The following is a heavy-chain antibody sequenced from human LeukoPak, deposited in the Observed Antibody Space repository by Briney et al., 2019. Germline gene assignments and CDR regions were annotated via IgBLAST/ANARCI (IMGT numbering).Heavy chain of an antibody. J-gene: IGHJ4*02. CDR3: ARDLSGVTGYTYGRGIDY. CDR1: GFTFSTYS. Sequence: PGGSLRLSCAASGFTFSTYSMNWVRQAPGKGLEWVSSISSSSTDIYYGDSVKGRFTISRDNAKTSLYLQMNSLRAEDTAVYYCARDLSGVTGYTYGRGIDYWGQGTLVTVSS. CDR2: ISSSSTDI. D-gene: IGHD5-18*01. V-gene: IGHV3-21*01.